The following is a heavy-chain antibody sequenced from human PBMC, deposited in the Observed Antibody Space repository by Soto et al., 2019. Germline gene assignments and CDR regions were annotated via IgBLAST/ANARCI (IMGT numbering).Heavy chain of an antibody. V-gene: IGHV3-53*01. CDR3: ARVSTTAKTFDY. D-gene: IGHD4-17*01. CDR2: IYSGVNI. CDR1: GFIVSSNY. Sequence: GGSLRLSCAASGFIVSSNYMSWVRQAPGKGLEWVLIIYSGVNIYYADSVRGRFTISRDNTKSTLYLQMNSLRAEDTAVYYCARVSTTAKTFDYWGQGTLVTVSS. J-gene: IGHJ4*02.